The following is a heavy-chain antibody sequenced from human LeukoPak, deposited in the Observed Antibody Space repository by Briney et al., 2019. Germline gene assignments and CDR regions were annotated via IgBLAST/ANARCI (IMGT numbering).Heavy chain of an antibody. CDR3: VRHRSGQAWLDP. CDR2: IYYSGSS. V-gene: IGHV4-39*01. D-gene: IGHD1-26*01. Sequence: PSETLSLTCTVAGDSVTSSSYCWGWIRQPPGKGLEWIGCIYYSGSSYYNSSLNSRVTISVDTSKNEFSLGLKSVTATDTALYYCVRHRSGQAWLDPWGQGTLVTVSS. CDR1: GDSVTSSSYC. J-gene: IGHJ5*02.